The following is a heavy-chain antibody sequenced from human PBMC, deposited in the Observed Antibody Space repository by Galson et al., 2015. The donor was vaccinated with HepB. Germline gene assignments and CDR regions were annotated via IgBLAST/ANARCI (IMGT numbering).Heavy chain of an antibody. CDR1: GGSFSGYY. Sequence: LSLTCAVYGGSFSGYYWSWIRQPPGKGLEWIGEINHSGSTNYNPSLKSRVTISVDTSKNQFSLKLSSVTAADTAVYYCARQPPPYCSSISCQDYWGQGTLVTVSS. J-gene: IGHJ4*02. D-gene: IGHD2-2*01. CDR2: INHSGST. CDR3: ARQPPPYCSSISCQDY. V-gene: IGHV4-34*01.